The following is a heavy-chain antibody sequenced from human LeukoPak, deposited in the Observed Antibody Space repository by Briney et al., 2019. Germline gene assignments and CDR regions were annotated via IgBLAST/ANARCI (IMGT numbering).Heavy chain of an antibody. CDR2: ISSSSSYI. CDR1: GFTFSSYS. Sequence: GGSLTLSCAASGFTFSSYSMNWVRQAPGKGLEWVSSISSSSSYIYYADSVKGRFTISRDNAKNSLYLQMNSLRAEDTAVYYCARDRVPAAARDYHGMDVWGQGTTVTVSS. V-gene: IGHV3-21*01. CDR3: ARDRVPAAARDYHGMDV. J-gene: IGHJ6*02. D-gene: IGHD2-2*01.